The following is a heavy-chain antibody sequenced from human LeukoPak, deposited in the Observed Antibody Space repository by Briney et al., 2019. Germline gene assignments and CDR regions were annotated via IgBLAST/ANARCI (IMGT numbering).Heavy chain of an antibody. CDR2: ISSSSSTI. CDR1: GFTFSSYS. J-gene: IGHJ3*02. CDR3: ARDPVPGPLMAAFDI. Sequence: GGSLRLSCAASGFTFSSYSMNWVRQAPGKGLEWVSYISSSSSTIHYADSVKGRFTISRDNAKNSLYLQMNSLRAEDTAVYYCARDPVPGPLMAAFDIWGQGTMVTVSS. D-gene: IGHD5-24*01. V-gene: IGHV3-48*01.